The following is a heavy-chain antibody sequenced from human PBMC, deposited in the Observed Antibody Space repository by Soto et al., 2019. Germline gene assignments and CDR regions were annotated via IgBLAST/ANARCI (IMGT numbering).Heavy chain of an antibody. Sequence: QVQLQDSGPGLVKPSQTLSLTCTVSGGSISSGGYYWSWIRQHPGRGLEWIGYIYYSGSTYYNPSLKSRVTISVDTSKNQFSLKLSSVTAADTAVYYCARVCGGDCHNVMDVWGQGTTVTVSS. CDR1: GGSISSGGYY. V-gene: IGHV4-31*03. CDR2: IYYSGST. D-gene: IGHD2-21*02. CDR3: ARVCGGDCHNVMDV. J-gene: IGHJ6*02.